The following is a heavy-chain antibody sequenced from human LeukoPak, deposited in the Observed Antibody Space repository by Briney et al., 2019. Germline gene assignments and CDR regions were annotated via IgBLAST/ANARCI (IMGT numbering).Heavy chain of an antibody. Sequence: PSETLSLTCTVSGGSLSSYYWSWIRQPPGKGLEWIGYIYYSGSTNYNPSLKSRVTISVDTSKNQFSLKLSSVTAADTAVYYCARGSIAVAAWFDPWGQGTLVTVSS. J-gene: IGHJ5*02. D-gene: IGHD6-19*01. V-gene: IGHV4-59*01. CDR3: ARGSIAVAAWFDP. CDR2: IYYSGST. CDR1: GGSLSSYY.